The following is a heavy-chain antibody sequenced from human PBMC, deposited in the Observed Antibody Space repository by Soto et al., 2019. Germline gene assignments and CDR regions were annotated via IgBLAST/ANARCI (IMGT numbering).Heavy chain of an antibody. CDR1: GFTFSTYA. CDR3: ARDSNNYFDY. CDR2: IWYDGSNK. V-gene: IGHV3-33*01. J-gene: IGHJ4*02. Sequence: QVQLVESGGGVVQPGRSLRLSCAASGFTFSTYAMHWVRQAPGKGLEWVAVIWYDGSNKYNADSVKGRFTISRDNSKNTLYLQMHNLRADDTPVYYCARDSNNYFDYWGPGILVTVSS.